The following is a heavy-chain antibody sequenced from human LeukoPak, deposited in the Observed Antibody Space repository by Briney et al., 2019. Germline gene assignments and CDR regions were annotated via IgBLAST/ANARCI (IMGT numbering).Heavy chain of an antibody. CDR3: AKDSMVTANAFDI. D-gene: IGHD5-18*01. J-gene: IGHJ3*02. CDR2: IIPIFGTA. V-gene: IGHV1-69*01. Sequence: ASVKVSCKASGGTFSSYAISWVRQAPGQGLEWMGGIIPIFGTANYAQKFQGRVTITADESTSTAYMELSSLRSEDTAVYYCAKDSMVTANAFDIWGQGTMVTVSS. CDR1: GGTFSSYA.